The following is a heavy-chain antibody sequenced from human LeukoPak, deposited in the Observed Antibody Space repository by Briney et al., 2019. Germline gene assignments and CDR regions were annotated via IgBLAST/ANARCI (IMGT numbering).Heavy chain of an antibody. CDR1: GFTFSSYA. V-gene: IGHV3-23*01. CDR2: TSGSGVTT. J-gene: IGHJ4*02. CDR3: AKAPNYDFWSANDY. Sequence: PGGSLRLSCAASGFTFSSYAMTWVRQTPGKGLEWVSDTSGSGVTTYYADSVKGRFSISRDNSKNTLYLQMNSLRAEDTAVYYCAKAPNYDFWSANDYWGQGTLVTVSS. D-gene: IGHD3-3*01.